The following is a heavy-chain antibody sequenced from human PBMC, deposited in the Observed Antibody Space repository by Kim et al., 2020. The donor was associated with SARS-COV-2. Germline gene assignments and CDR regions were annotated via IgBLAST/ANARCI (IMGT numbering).Heavy chain of an antibody. CDR1: GFTFSSYA. V-gene: IGHV3-23*01. J-gene: IGHJ4*02. D-gene: IGHD3-22*01. CDR2: ISGSGGST. Sequence: GGSLRLSCAASGFTFSSYAMSWVRQAPGKGLEWVSAISGSGGSTYYADSVKGRFTISRDNSKNTLYLQMNSLRAEDTAVYYCAKGVGVTMIVVVITDYWGQGTLVTVAS. CDR3: AKGVGVTMIVVVITDY.